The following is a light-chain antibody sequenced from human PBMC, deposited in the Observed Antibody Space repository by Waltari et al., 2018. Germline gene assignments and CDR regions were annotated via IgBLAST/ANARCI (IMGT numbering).Light chain of an antibody. CDR2: DVN. J-gene: IGLJ3*02. Sequence: HSALAQPASVSGSPGQSITIPCTGTSSDVGGYNHGPWYQQHPGKAPRLMIYDVNNRPSGVSNRFSGSKSGNTASLTISGLQAEDEADYYCSSFTRTNSWVFGGGTKLTVL. CDR3: SSFTRTNSWV. V-gene: IGLV2-14*03. CDR1: SSDVGGYNH.